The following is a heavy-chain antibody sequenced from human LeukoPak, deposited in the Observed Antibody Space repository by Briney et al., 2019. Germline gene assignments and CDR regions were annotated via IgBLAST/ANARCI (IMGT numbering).Heavy chain of an antibody. Sequence: ASVKVSCKASGGTFSSYAISWVRQAPGQGLEWMGGIIPIFGTANYAQKFQGRVTITADKSTSTAYMELSSLRSDDTAVYYCARESRRYYFDYWGQGTLVTVSS. CDR3: ARESRRYYFDY. V-gene: IGHV1-69*06. D-gene: IGHD1-1*01. CDR1: GGTFSSYA. J-gene: IGHJ4*02. CDR2: IIPIFGTA.